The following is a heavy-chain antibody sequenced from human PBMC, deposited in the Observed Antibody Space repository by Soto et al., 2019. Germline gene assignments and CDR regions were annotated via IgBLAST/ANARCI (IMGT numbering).Heavy chain of an antibody. J-gene: IGHJ4*02. CDR3: ARGVGRYGSNLDY. Sequence: QVQLQESGPGLVKPSETLSLTCTVSGGSISSYCWSWVRQPPGEGLEWIANICNSGGTNNNPSLKSRVVISVDPSRNQFSLKLSSVTAADTAVYYCARGVGRYGSNLDYWGQGTLVTVSS. V-gene: IGHV4-59*01. CDR1: GGSISSYC. CDR2: ICNSGGT. D-gene: IGHD1-26*01.